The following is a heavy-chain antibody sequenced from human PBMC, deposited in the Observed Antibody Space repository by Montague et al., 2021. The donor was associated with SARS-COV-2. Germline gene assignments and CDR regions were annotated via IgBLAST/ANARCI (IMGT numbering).Heavy chain of an antibody. CDR2: IHHGGST. J-gene: IGHJ6*03. V-gene: IGHV4-34*01. CDR3: ARLGDGVVPSPILGVGPYYSYYYMDV. CDR1: GGSSSTYS. Sequence: ETLSLTCAVHGGSSSTYSWNWIRQPPGKGLEWIGEIHHGGSTHYNPSLKSRVTISADTSKNQFSLKLTSVAAADTAVYYCARLGDGVVPSPILGVGPYYSYYYMDVWGKGTTVTVSS. D-gene: IGHD3-10*01.